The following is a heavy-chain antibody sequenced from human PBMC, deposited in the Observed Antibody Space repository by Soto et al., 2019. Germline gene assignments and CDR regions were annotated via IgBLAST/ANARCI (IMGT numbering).Heavy chain of an antibody. Sequence: PGGSLRLSCADSGFIVSSSYMSWVRQAPGKGLEWVSVIYSGGTTYYADSVKGRFTISRDSSKNTLFLQMNSLRAEDTAAYYCARVQIGYCSSTSCNYGMDVWGQGTTVTVSS. J-gene: IGHJ6*02. D-gene: IGHD2-2*01. CDR1: GFIVSSSY. V-gene: IGHV3-66*01. CDR3: ARVQIGYCSSTSCNYGMDV. CDR2: IYSGGTT.